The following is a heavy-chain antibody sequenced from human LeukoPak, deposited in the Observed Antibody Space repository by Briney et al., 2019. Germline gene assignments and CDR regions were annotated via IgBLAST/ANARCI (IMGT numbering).Heavy chain of an antibody. CDR3: ARVGDCSGGGCYRNYFDY. D-gene: IGHD2-15*01. Sequence: SETLSLTCAVYGRSFSGYYWSWIRQTPGKGQEWIGEINHSGSTNYSPSLKSRVTISVDTSKKQFSLKLSSVTAADTAVYYCARVGDCSGGGCYRNYFDYWGQGTLVTVSS. CDR1: GRSFSGYY. V-gene: IGHV4-34*01. J-gene: IGHJ4*02. CDR2: INHSGST.